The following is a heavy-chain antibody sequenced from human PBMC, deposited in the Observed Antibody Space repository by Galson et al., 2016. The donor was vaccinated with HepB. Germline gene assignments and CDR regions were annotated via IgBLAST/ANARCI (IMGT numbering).Heavy chain of an antibody. CDR2: IYHSGTT. CDR3: ARKSYLSDNSDVGVGWYFDL. Sequence: SETLSLTCAVSGGSLRTSAWWSWVRQAPGKGPEWIGEIYHSGTTNYKPSRKSRVTMSVDKSKNQFSLELTSMTAVDSAVYLCARKSYLSDNSDVGVGWYFDLWGRGTLGTVSS. D-gene: IGHD3-10*02. CDR1: GGSLRTSAW. J-gene: IGHJ2*01. V-gene: IGHV4-4*02.